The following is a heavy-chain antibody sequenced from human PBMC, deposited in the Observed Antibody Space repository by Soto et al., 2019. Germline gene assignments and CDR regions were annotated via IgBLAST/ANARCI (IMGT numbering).Heavy chain of an antibody. CDR3: ARVSPAAMGTSNWFDP. D-gene: IGHD2-2*01. CDR2: IYYSGST. Sequence: PSETQSLTCTVSGGTIRSGGYYWSWIRQHPGKGLEWIGYIYYSGSTYYNPSLKSRVTISVDTSKNQFSLKLSSVTAADTAVYYCARVSPAAMGTSNWFDPWGQGTLVTVSS. V-gene: IGHV4-31*03. CDR1: GGTIRSGGYY. J-gene: IGHJ5*02.